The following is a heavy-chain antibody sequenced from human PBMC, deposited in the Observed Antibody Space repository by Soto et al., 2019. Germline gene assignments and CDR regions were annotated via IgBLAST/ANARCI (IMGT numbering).Heavy chain of an antibody. J-gene: IGHJ6*02. CDR3: ARDRAVWFYYYGMDV. D-gene: IGHD3-10*01. Sequence: SLRLSCAASGFTFSSYAMHWVRQAPGKGLEWVAVISYDGSNKYYADSVKGRFTISRDNSKNTLYLQMNSLRAEDTAVYYCARDRAVWFYYYGMDVWGQGTTVTVSS. V-gene: IGHV3-30-3*01. CDR1: GFTFSSYA. CDR2: ISYDGSNK.